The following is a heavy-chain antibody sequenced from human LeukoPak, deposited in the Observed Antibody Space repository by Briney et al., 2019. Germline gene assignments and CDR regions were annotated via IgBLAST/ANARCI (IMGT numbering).Heavy chain of an antibody. D-gene: IGHD6-19*01. CDR3: ARQGYSSGK. Sequence: GGSLRLSCAASGLTFSNYWMNWVRQAPGKGLEWVASIQRDGSEEYYVESVKGRFTTSRDNAKNSLYLQMNSLRAEDTAVYYCARQGYSSGKWGQGTLVTVSS. V-gene: IGHV3-7*01. CDR1: GLTFSNYW. J-gene: IGHJ4*02. CDR2: IQRDGSEE.